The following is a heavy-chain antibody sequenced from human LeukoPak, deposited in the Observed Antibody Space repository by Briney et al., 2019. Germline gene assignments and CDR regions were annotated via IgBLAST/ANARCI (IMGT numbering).Heavy chain of an antibody. CDR3: ARSRRYVGDLHFDP. CDR2: IYYSGST. Sequence: PSETLDLTCTVSGCSISSHYWSWIRQPPGKGLEWTGYIYYSGSTNYNPSLKGRVTISVDTSKNQYSLKLSSVTAADTAGYYCARSRRYVGDLHFDPWGQGTLVTVCS. J-gene: IGHJ5*02. V-gene: IGHV4-59*11. D-gene: IGHD2-21*02. CDR1: GCSISSHY.